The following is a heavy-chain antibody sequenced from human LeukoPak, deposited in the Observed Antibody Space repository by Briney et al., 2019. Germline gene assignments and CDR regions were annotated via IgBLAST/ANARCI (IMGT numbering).Heavy chain of an antibody. CDR2: ITSSRSTI. Sequence: QAGGSLRLSCAASGFSLNTYSMNWVRLAPGKGLEWISYITSSRSTIYYADSVKGRFTISRDNAENSLYLQMNSLRADDTAVYYCVREYSSSSGRAFDIWGQGTMVTVSS. D-gene: IGHD6-6*01. J-gene: IGHJ3*02. V-gene: IGHV3-48*01. CDR1: GFSLNTYS. CDR3: VREYSSSSGRAFDI.